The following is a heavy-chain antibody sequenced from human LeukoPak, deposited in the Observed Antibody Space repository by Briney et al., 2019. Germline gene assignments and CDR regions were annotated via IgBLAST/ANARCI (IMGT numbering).Heavy chain of an antibody. CDR1: GFTFNNYD. J-gene: IGHJ4*02. CDR2: ISYDGSNK. CDR3: AKIEEMATISDY. V-gene: IGHV3-30*18. Sequence: GGSLRLSCAASGFTFNNYDMHWVRQAPGKGLDWVAVISYDGSNKYYADSVKGRFTISRDNSKNTLYLQMNSLRAEDTAVYYCAKIEEMATISDYWGQGTLVTVSS. D-gene: IGHD5-24*01.